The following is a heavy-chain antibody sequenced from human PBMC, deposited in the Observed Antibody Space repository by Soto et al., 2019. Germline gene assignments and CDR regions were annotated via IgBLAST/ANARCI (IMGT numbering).Heavy chain of an antibody. Sequence: TLSLTCTVSGGSIHSYYSSWIRQHPGKGLEWIGYIYYSGSTYYNPSLKSRVTISVDTSKNQFSLKLSSVTAADTAVYYCARGRGRGRTSYMDVWGKGTTVTVSS. V-gene: IGHV4-31*03. CDR2: IYYSGST. CDR3: ARGRGRGRTSYMDV. D-gene: IGHD3-10*01. J-gene: IGHJ6*03. CDR1: GGSIHSYY.